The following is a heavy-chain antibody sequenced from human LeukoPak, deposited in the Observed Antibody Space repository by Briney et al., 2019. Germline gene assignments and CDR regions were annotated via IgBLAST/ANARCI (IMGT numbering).Heavy chain of an antibody. CDR1: GFTFSSYS. Sequence: GGSLRLSCAASGFTFSSYSMNWVRQAPGKGLEWVSYISSSGSTIYYADSVKGRFTISRDNAKNSLYLQMNSLRAEDTAVYYCARDNYDSSGQNPSGDYWGQGTLVTVSS. J-gene: IGHJ4*02. V-gene: IGHV3-48*04. CDR3: ARDNYDSSGQNPSGDY. CDR2: ISSSGSTI. D-gene: IGHD3-22*01.